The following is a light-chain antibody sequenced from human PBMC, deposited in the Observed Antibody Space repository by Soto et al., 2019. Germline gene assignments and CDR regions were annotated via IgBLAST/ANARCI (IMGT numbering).Light chain of an antibody. Sequence: EIVMTQSPATLSVSPGERATLSCRASQSVNRNLAWYRQKPGQAPRLLISDASTRATGVPARFSGRGSGTEFTLTISSLQSEDSAVYYCQQYNFWPPLTFGGGTKVEIK. J-gene: IGKJ4*01. V-gene: IGKV3-15*01. CDR1: QSVNRN. CDR3: QQYNFWPPLT. CDR2: DAS.